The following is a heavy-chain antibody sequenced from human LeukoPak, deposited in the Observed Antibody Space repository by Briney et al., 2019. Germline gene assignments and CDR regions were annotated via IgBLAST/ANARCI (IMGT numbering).Heavy chain of an antibody. V-gene: IGHV1-2*02. CDR3: ARGAGRGWYGVPYYFDY. J-gene: IGHJ4*02. CDR2: INPNSGGT. CDR1: GYTFTGYY. Sequence: ASVKVSCKASGYTFTGYYMHWVRQAPGQGLEWMGWINPNSGGTNYAQKFQGRVTMTRDTSISTAYMELSRLRSDDTAVYYCARGAGRGWYGVPYYFDYWGQGTLVTVSS. D-gene: IGHD6-19*01.